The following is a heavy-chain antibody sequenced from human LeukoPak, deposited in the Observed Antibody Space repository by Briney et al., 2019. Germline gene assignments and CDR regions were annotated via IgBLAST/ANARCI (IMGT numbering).Heavy chain of an antibody. CDR2: INPNSGGT. Sequence: ASVKVSCKASGYTFTGYYMHWVRQAPGQGLEWMGWINPNSGGTNYAQKFHGRVTMTRDTSISTAYMELSRLRSDDTAVYYCARGEITSGGVIVVFDSWDQGTLVTVSS. CDR3: ARGEITSGGVIVVFDS. V-gene: IGHV1-2*02. D-gene: IGHD3-16*02. J-gene: IGHJ4*02. CDR1: GYTFTGYY.